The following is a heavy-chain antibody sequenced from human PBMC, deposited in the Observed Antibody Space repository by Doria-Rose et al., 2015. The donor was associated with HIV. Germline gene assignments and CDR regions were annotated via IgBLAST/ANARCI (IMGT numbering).Heavy chain of an antibody. D-gene: IGHD6-13*01. V-gene: IGHV2-26*01. Sequence: VTLKESGPVLVKPTETLTLTCTVSGVSLSSPGMGVSWTRQPPGKALEWLANIFSDDERSYKTSLTSRLTISRCTSKSQVVLTMTDMDPVDTATYYCARIKSSRWYHKYYFDFWGQGTLVIVSA. J-gene: IGHJ4*02. CDR3: ARIKSSRWYHKYYFDF. CDR1: GVSLSSPGMG. CDR2: IFSDDER.